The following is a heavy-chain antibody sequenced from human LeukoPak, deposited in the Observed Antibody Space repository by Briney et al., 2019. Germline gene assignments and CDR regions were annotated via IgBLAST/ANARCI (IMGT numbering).Heavy chain of an antibody. CDR1: GFNFDDYG. D-gene: IGHD6-19*01. V-gene: IGHV3-20*01. CDR3: ARLWQWRYYFDY. CDR2: INWNAGRI. J-gene: IGHJ4*02. Sequence: PGGSLRLSCAASGFNFDDYGMNWVRQGPGKGLEWVAGINWNAGRIGYGDSVRGRFTISRDNAKNSLYLHMNSLRAEDTALYHCARLWQWRYYFDYWGQGTLVTVSS.